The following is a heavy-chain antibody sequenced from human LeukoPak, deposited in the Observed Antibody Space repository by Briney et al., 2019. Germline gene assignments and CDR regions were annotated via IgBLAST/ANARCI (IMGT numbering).Heavy chain of an antibody. D-gene: IGHD2-2*01. Sequence: SETLSLTCTVYGGSFSGYYWSWIRQPPGKGLEWIGEINHSGSTNYNPSLKSRVTISVDTSKNQFSLKLSSVTAADTAVYYCARGRYCSSTSCYRNWFDPWGQGTLVTVSS. J-gene: IGHJ5*02. CDR2: INHSGST. CDR3: ARGRYCSSTSCYRNWFDP. V-gene: IGHV4-34*01. CDR1: GGSFSGYY.